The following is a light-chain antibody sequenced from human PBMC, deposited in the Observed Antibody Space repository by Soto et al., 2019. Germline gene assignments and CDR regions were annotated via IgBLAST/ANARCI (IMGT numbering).Light chain of an antibody. Sequence: DIHMTQSPSTLSASGGDIVTITFRASQNVENYLAWYQQKPGKAPKLLIYKASGLESGVPSRFGGSGYGTEFTLTISSLQSDDFATYYCQQYNTYSGTFGQGTKVDIK. J-gene: IGKJ1*01. V-gene: IGKV1-5*03. CDR3: QQYNTYSGT. CDR1: QNVENY. CDR2: KAS.